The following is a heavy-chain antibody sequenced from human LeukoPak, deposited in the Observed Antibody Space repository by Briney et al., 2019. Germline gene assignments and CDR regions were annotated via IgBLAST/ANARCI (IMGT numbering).Heavy chain of an antibody. D-gene: IGHD3-22*01. V-gene: IGHV4-39*07. J-gene: IGHJ6*03. CDR1: GDSISNNDYY. CDR2: FASGGNT. Sequence: NPSETLSLTCSVSGDSISNNDYYWDWMRQPPGRGLEWVASFASGGNTYHNLSLKSRNTISLDTSKNQISLNLRSVRAADTAVYYCVREVVTNGLYMDVWGKGTTVTVSS. CDR3: VREVVTNGLYMDV.